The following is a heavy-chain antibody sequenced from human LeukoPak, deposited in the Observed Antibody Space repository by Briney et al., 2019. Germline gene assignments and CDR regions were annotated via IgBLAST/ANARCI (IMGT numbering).Heavy chain of an antibody. Sequence: SQTLSLTCAVSGGSISSGDYSWSWIRQPPGKGLEWIGYIFHSGTTYYNPSLKSRVTISVDRPKKQFSLNLSSVTAADTAVYYCARGVISGSGCFDYWGQGTLVTVSS. CDR2: IFHSGTT. CDR1: GGSISSGDYS. J-gene: IGHJ4*02. V-gene: IGHV4-30-2*01. CDR3: ARGVISGSGCFDY. D-gene: IGHD3-10*01.